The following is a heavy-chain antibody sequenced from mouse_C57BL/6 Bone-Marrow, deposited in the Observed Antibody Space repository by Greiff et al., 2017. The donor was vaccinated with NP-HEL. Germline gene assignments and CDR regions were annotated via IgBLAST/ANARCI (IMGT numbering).Heavy chain of an antibody. CDR2: IDPETGGT. J-gene: IGHJ2*01. CDR3: TNYYGSSGYFDY. Sequence: VQLQHSGAELVRPGASVTLSCKASGYTFTDYEMHWVKQTPVHGLEWIGAIDPETGGTAYNQKFKGKAILTADKSSSTAYMELRSLTSEDSAVYYCTNYYGSSGYFDYWGQGTTLTVSS. D-gene: IGHD1-1*01. CDR1: GYTFTDYE. V-gene: IGHV1-15*01.